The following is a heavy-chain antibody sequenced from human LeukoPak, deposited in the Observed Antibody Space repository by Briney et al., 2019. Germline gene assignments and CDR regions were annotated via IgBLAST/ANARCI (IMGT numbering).Heavy chain of an antibody. Sequence: SETLSLTCTVSGGSISSYYWSWIGQPPGKGLEWIGHVYYSGSTNYNPSLKSRVNISVDTSKNQFSLKLSSVTAADTAVYYCARVPYYYDSSGYYEYYFDYWGQGTLVTVSS. CDR3: ARVPYYYDSSGYYEYYFDY. V-gene: IGHV4-59*01. CDR1: GGSISSYY. CDR2: VYYSGST. D-gene: IGHD3-22*01. J-gene: IGHJ4*02.